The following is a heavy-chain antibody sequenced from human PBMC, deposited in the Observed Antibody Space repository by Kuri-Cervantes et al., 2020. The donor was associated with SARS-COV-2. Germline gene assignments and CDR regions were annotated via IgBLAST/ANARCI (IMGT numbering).Heavy chain of an antibody. Sequence: GESLKISCAASGFTFSSYAMHWVRQAPGKGLEWVAVISYDGSNKYYADSVKGRFTISRDNSKNTLYLQMNSLRAEDTAVYYCAREEAIGSPSQDWGQGTLVTVSS. D-gene: IGHD1-26*01. CDR1: GFTFSSYA. CDR2: ISYDGSNK. CDR3: AREEAIGSPSQD. J-gene: IGHJ4*02. V-gene: IGHV3-30-3*01.